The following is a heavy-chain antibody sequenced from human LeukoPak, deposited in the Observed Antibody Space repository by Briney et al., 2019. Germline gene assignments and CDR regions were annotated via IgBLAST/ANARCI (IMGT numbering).Heavy chain of an antibody. D-gene: IGHD1-26*01. CDR3: ARDRLTSGSYFFDY. CDR1: AFTFSDYS. V-gene: IGHV3-48*01. J-gene: IGHJ4*02. CDR2: IRGRSSTI. Sequence: TGGSLRLSCAASAFTFSDYSMNWVRQAPGKGLEWVSYIRGRSSTIYYADSVRGRFTISRDNAKNSMYLQMNSLRAEDTAVYYCARDRLTSGSYFFDYWGQGTLVTVSS.